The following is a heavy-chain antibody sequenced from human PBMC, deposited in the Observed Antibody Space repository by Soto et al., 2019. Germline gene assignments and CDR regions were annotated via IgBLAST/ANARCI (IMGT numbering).Heavy chain of an antibody. J-gene: IGHJ4*02. CDR2: ISSSSSYI. CDR1: GFTFSSYS. CDR3: ASHSSNYYGSGSFFDY. Sequence: EVQLVESGGGLVKPGGSLRLSCAASGFTFSSYSMNWVRQAPGKGLEWVSSISSSSSYIYYADSVKGRFTISRDNAKNSLYLQMNSLTAEDTAVYYCASHSSNYYGSGSFFDYWGQGTLVTVSS. D-gene: IGHD3-10*01. V-gene: IGHV3-21*01.